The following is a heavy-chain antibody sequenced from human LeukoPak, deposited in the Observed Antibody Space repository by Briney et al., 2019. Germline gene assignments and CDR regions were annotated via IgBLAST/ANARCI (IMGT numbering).Heavy chain of an antibody. Sequence: GGSLRLSCAASGFTFSSYSMNWVRQAPGKGLEWVSSISSSSSYIYYADSVKGRFTISRDNAKNSLYLQMNSLRAEDTAVYYCARGASNRYNWFDPWGQGTLVTVSS. V-gene: IGHV3-21*04. D-gene: IGHD1-14*01. CDR3: ARGASNRYNWFDP. CDR1: GFTFSSYS. CDR2: ISSSSSYI. J-gene: IGHJ5*02.